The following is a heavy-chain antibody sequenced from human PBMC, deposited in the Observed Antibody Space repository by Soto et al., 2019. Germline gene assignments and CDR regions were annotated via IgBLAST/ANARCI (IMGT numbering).Heavy chain of an antibody. J-gene: IGHJ4*02. CDR3: ARGGDGYNYADY. V-gene: IGHV4-39*01. Sequence: LSLTFTVSGGSISSSSYYWGWIRQPPGKGLEWIGSIYYSGSTYYNPSLKSRVTISVDTSKNQFSLKLSSVTAAGTAVYYCARGGDGYNYADYWGQGTLVTVSS. CDR2: IYYSGST. D-gene: IGHD5-12*01. CDR1: GGSISSSSYY.